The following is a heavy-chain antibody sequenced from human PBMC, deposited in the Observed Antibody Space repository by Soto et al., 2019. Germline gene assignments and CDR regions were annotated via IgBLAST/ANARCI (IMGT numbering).Heavy chain of an antibody. J-gene: IGHJ3*02. V-gene: IGHV3-7*01. CDR2: IKQDGSEK. D-gene: IGHD3-10*01. Sequence: EVQLVESGGGLVQPGGSLRLSCAASGFTFSSYWMSWVRQAPGKGLEWVANIKQDGSEKYYVDSVKGRFTISRDNAKNSLYLQMNGLRAEDTAVYYCARTVGHVLLWFGEPRTFDIWGQGTMVTVSS. CDR3: ARTVGHVLLWFGEPRTFDI. CDR1: GFTFSSYW.